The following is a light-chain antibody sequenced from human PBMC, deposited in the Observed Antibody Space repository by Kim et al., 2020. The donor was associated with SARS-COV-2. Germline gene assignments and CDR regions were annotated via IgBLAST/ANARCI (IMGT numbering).Light chain of an antibody. J-gene: IGLJ2*01. CDR1: NLGGRY. V-gene: IGLV3-1*01. CDR2: QDI. CDR3: QAWDNNAAI. Sequence: SGSPGQTATIPCSGDNLGGRYVSWYQQRPGQTPVLVMYQDIERPSGIPDRFSGSNSRNTATLTISGTQAMDEADYYCQAWDNNAAIFGGGTQLTVL.